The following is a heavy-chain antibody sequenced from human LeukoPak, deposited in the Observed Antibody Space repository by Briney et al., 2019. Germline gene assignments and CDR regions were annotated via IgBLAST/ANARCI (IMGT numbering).Heavy chain of an antibody. D-gene: IGHD2-2*02. J-gene: IGHJ4*02. CDR1: GGSFSGYY. CDR3: ARADSYCSSTSCYKGVDY. V-gene: IGHV4-34*01. CDR2: NNHSGST. Sequence: KPSETLSLTCAVYGGSFSGYYWSWIRQPPGKGLEWIGENNHSGSTNYNPSLKSRVTISVDTSKNQFSLKLSSVTAADTAVYYCARADSYCSSTSCYKGVDYWGQGTLVTVSS.